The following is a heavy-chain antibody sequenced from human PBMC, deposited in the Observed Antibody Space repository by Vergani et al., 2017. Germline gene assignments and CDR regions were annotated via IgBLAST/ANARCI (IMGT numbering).Heavy chain of an antibody. CDR3: AKIDSSSLKNEGHDY. CDR1: GFTFSSYG. Sequence: QVQLVESGGGVVQPGRSLRLSCAASGFTFSSYGMHWVRQAPGKGLEWVAVISYDGSNKYYADSVKGRFTISRDNSKNTLYLQMNSLRAEDTALYYCAKIDSSSLKNEGHDYWGQGTLVTVSS. J-gene: IGHJ4*02. V-gene: IGHV3-30*18. CDR2: ISYDGSNK. D-gene: IGHD6-13*01.